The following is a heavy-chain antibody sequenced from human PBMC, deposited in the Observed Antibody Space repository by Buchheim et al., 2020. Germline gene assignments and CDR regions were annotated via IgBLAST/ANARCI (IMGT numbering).Heavy chain of an antibody. CDR1: GFTLSDHY. J-gene: IGHJ4*02. Sequence: VQLVESGGGLVKPGGSLRLSCAASGFTLSDHYMNWIRQAPGKGLEWVANIKQDGSEKYYVDSVKGRFTISRDNAKNSLYLQMNSLRAEDTAVYYCARDLTYDFWSGSDLDYWGQGTL. V-gene: IGHV3-7*01. D-gene: IGHD3-3*01. CDR2: IKQDGSEK. CDR3: ARDLTYDFWSGSDLDY.